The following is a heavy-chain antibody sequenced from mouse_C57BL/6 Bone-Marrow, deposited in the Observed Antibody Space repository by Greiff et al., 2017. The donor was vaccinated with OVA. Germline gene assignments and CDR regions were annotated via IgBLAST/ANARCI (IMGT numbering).Heavy chain of an antibody. V-gene: IGHV3-6*01. D-gene: IGHD1-1*01. Sequence: EVKLMESGPGLVKPSQSLSLTCSVTGYSITSGYYWNWIRQFPGNKLEWMGYISYDGSNNYNPSLKNRISITRDTSKNQFFLKLNSVTTEDTATYYCARDYGRYYYFDYWGQGTTLTVSS. CDR3: ARDYGRYYYFDY. CDR2: ISYDGSN. J-gene: IGHJ2*01. CDR1: GYSITSGYY.